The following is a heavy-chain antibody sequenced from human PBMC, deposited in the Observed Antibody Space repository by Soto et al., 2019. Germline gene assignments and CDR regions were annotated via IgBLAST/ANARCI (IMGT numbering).Heavy chain of an antibody. Sequence: MSVEWTVDGGCVGSGGYYWSWIRQHPRKGLEWIGYIYYSGSTYYNPSLKSRVTISVDTSKNQFSLKLSSVTAADTAVYYCARRGTGSPFDYWGQGTLVTVPS. J-gene: IGHJ4*02. CDR1: GGCVGSGGYY. CDR3: ARRGTGSPFDY. V-gene: IGHV4-31*02. CDR2: IYYSGST. D-gene: IGHD1-1*01.